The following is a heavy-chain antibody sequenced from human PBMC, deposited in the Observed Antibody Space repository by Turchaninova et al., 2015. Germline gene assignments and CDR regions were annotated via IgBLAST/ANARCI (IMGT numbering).Heavy chain of an antibody. V-gene: IGHV3-48*03. CDR2: IYTTGTTI. Sequence: EVQLVESGGGLVQPGGSLRLSCVASGFTFSSYEMNWVRQAPGKGLEWVSYIYTTGTTIHYADSVKGRFTISRDNAKNSLYLQMNSLRVEDTAVYYCAREFGRGWFDPWGQGTLVIVSS. D-gene: IGHD2-15*01. J-gene: IGHJ5*02. CDR1: GFTFSSYE. CDR3: AREFGRGWFDP.